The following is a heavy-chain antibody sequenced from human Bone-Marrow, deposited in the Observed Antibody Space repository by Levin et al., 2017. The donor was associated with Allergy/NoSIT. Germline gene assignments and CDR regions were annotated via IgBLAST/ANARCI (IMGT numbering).Heavy chain of an antibody. V-gene: IGHV3-7*01. D-gene: IGHD2-2*01. CDR1: GFTFNNYW. CDR3: ARDKAEGASLFDY. J-gene: IGHJ4*02. Sequence: GESLKISCGASGFTFNNYWMTWVRQAPGKGLEWVANIKQDGSEKYYVDSVKGRFTISRDNARNSLFLQMDSLRAEDTAVYYCARDKAEGASLFDYWGQGTLVTVSS. CDR2: IKQDGSEK.